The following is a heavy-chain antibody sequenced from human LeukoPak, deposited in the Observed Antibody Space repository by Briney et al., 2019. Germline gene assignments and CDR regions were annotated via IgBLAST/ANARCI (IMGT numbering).Heavy chain of an antibody. CDR3: ARDGISCTGGHCYFAS. CDR2: INNDGSST. D-gene: IGHD2-8*02. CDR1: GFTLSNYW. Sequence: PGGSLRLSCATSGFTLSNYWMRWVRQAPGKWLVWVSRINNDGSSTTYADSVKGRFTISRDNARNTLYLQMNGLRAEDTAVYYCARDGISCTGGHCYFASWGQGTLVTVSS. V-gene: IGHV3-74*01. J-gene: IGHJ4*02.